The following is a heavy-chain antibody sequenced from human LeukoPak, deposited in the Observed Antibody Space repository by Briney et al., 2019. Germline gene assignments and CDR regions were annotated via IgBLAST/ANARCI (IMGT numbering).Heavy chain of an antibody. Sequence: ASVKVSCKASGYTFTSYGISWVRQAPGQGLEWMGWISAYNGNTNYAQKLQGRVTMTTDTSTSTAYMELRSLRSDDTAVYYCARDRGGIPAAGPDYWGQGTLVTVSS. CDR2: ISAYNGNT. J-gene: IGHJ4*02. D-gene: IGHD6-13*01. CDR1: GYTFTSYG. CDR3: ARDRGGIPAAGPDY. V-gene: IGHV1-18*01.